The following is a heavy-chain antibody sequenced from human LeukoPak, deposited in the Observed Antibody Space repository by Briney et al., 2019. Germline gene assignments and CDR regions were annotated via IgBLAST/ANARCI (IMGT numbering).Heavy chain of an antibody. Sequence: ASVKVSCKASGCTFTSYGISWVRQAPGQGLEWMGGIIPIFGTANYAQKFQGRVTITADESTSTAYMELSSLRSEDTAVYYCARGGGGSGRRVGYYYMDVWGKGTTVTISS. V-gene: IGHV1-69*13. CDR1: GCTFTSYG. D-gene: IGHD3-10*01. CDR2: IIPIFGTA. CDR3: ARGGGGSGRRVGYYYMDV. J-gene: IGHJ6*03.